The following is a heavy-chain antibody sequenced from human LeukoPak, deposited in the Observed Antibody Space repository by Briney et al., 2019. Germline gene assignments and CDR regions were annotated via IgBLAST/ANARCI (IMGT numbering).Heavy chain of an antibody. CDR2: IYYSGST. D-gene: IGHD6-13*01. Sequence: SETLSLTCTVSGGSISSYYWSWIRQPPGKGREWIGYIYYSGSTNYNPSLKSRVTISVDTSKNQFSLKLSSVTAADTAVYYCARGSSSRKPIDYWGQGTLVTVSS. V-gene: IGHV4-59*01. CDR3: ARGSSSRKPIDY. CDR1: GGSISSYY. J-gene: IGHJ4*02.